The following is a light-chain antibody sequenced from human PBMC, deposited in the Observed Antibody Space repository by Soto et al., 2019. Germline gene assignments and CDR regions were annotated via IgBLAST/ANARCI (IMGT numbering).Light chain of an antibody. CDR1: QSVSSN. CDR2: AVA. V-gene: IGKV3-15*01. CDR3: QQYNNWPLT. Sequence: EIVMTQSPATLSVSPGERATLSCRASQSVSSNLAWYQQKPGQAPRLLISAVATRATGIPARFSGSGSGTEFTLIISSLQSEDFAVYYCQQYNNWPLTFGGGTKVEIK. J-gene: IGKJ4*01.